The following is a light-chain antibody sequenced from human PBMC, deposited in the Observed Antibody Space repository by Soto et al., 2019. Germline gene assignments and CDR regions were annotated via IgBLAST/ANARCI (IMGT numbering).Light chain of an antibody. Sequence: QSALTQSASVSGSPGQSITISCTGTSSDIGAYNRVSWYQQHPGKAPKLIIYEVSNRPSGVSNRFSVSESGNTASLTISGLQAEDDADFYCSSYTSSNSDVFGTGTKVTVL. CDR3: SSYTSSNSDV. CDR1: SSDIGAYNR. CDR2: EVS. V-gene: IGLV2-14*01. J-gene: IGLJ1*01.